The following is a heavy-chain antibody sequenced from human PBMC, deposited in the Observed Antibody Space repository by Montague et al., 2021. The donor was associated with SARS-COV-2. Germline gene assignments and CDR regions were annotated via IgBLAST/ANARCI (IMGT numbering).Heavy chain of an antibody. CDR2: ISSNGKT. J-gene: IGHJ2*01. V-gene: IGHV4-4*09. CDR1: GGSINDHY. D-gene: IGHD3-22*01. CDR3: ARRGYYDSAGYHWHLDL. Sequence: SETLSLTYTVSGGSINDHYRSWIRQSPGKGLEWIGYISSNGKTNYNPSLKSRVTLSADASRNEFSLKLASVTAADTAVYFCARRGYYDSAGYHWHLDLWGRGMLVTVPS.